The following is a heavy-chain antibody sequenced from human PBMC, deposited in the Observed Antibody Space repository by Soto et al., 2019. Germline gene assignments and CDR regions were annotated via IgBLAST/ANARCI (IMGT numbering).Heavy chain of an antibody. J-gene: IGHJ4*02. V-gene: IGHV6-1*01. CDR3: ARDFPSYVSSDSYLDY. CDR1: GDSVSGNSAA. CDR2: TYYRSRWYN. Sequence: PSQTLSLTCAISGDSVSGNSAAWNWIRQSPSRGLEWLGRTYYRSRWYNDYAVSVKSRITVTPDTSKNQFSLHLNSVTPEDTAVYYCARDFPSYVSSDSYLDYWGQGAMVTVSS. D-gene: IGHD6-19*01.